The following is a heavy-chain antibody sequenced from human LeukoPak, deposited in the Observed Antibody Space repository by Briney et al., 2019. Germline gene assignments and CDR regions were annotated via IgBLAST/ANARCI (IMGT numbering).Heavy chain of an antibody. V-gene: IGHV3-21*01. CDR2: ISSSSSYI. CDR1: GFTFSSYS. CDR3: ARDPTYYDYVWGSYRWGDIDY. Sequence: GGSLRLSCAASGFTFSSYSMNWVRQAPGKGLEWVSSISSSSSYIYYAGSVKGRFTISRDNAKNSLYLQMNSLRAEDTAVYYCARDPTYYDYVWGSYRWGDIDYWGQGTLVTVSS. J-gene: IGHJ4*02. D-gene: IGHD3-16*02.